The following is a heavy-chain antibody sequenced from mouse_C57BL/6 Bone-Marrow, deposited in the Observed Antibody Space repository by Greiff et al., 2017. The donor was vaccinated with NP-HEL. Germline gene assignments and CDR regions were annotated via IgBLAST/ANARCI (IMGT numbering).Heavy chain of an antibody. Sequence: QVQLQQSGPELVKPGASVKISCKASGYAFSSSWMNWVKQRPGKGLEWIGRIYPGDGDTNSNGKFKGKATLTADKSSSTAYMQLSSLTSEDSAVYCCARFGNYGTRDYAMDYWGQGTSVTVSS. D-gene: IGHD1-1*01. V-gene: IGHV1-82*01. CDR2: IYPGDGDT. J-gene: IGHJ4*01. CDR3: ARFGNYGTRDYAMDY. CDR1: GYAFSSSW.